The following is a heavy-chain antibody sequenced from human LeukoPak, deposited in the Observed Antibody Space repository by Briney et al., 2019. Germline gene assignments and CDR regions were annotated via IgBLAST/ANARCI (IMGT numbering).Heavy chain of an antibody. Sequence: PAETLSLTCTVSGGSISSYYWSWIGQPPGKGLEWIGYIYYSGSTNYNPSLTSRVTISVDTSKNQFSLKLSSVTAADTAVYYCARIGHEDYYFDYWGQGTLVTVSS. V-gene: IGHV4-59*01. CDR1: GGSISSYY. CDR2: IYYSGST. J-gene: IGHJ4*02. CDR3: ARIGHEDYYFDY.